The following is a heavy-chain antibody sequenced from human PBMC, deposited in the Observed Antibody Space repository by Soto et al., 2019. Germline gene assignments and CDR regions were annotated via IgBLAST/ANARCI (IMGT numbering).Heavy chain of an antibody. D-gene: IGHD4-17*01. CDR2: IDPSDSYT. Sequence: GVSLKISCKGSGYSFTSYWIIWVRQMPGKGLEWMGRIDPSDSYTNYSPSFQGHVTISADKSISTAYLQWSSLKASDTAMYYCAGHGSTVNPYCYYGMDVWGQGTTVTVSS. V-gene: IGHV5-10-1*01. CDR1: GYSFTSYW. J-gene: IGHJ6*02. CDR3: AGHGSTVNPYCYYGMDV.